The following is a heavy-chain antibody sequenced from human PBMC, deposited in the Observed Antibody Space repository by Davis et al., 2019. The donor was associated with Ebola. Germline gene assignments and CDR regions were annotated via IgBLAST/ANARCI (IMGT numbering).Heavy chain of an antibody. CDR3: ARAQFPTTSDH. CDR2: INPHNGNT. Sequence: ASVKVSCKASGYTFTGYYMHWLRQAPGQGLEWMGWINPHNGNTNYAQNVQGRVTMTTDTSTSTAYMEVGSLKSDDTAVYYCARAQFPTTSDHWGQGILVTVSS. CDR1: GYTFTGYY. J-gene: IGHJ4*02. D-gene: IGHD1-1*01. V-gene: IGHV1-18*04.